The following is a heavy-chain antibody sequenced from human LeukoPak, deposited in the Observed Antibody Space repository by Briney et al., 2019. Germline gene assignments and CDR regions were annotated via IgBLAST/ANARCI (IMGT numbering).Heavy chain of an antibody. CDR3: ARWGLAYTIDF. Sequence: GPLRLSGEASGFGFSTYWMAWVGQAPGKGREWVANINPGAGEKYYVDSVKGRFTISRDDAKTSLYLQMDNLRVEDTAVYSCARWGLAYTIDFWGQGTLVTVSS. J-gene: IGHJ4*02. D-gene: IGHD2-21*01. CDR2: INPGAGEK. CDR1: GFGFSTYW. V-gene: IGHV3-7*01.